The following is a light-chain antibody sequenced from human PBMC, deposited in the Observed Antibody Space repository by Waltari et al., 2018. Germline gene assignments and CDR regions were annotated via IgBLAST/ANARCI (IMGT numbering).Light chain of an antibody. CDR2: RND. V-gene: IGLV1-47*01. J-gene: IGLJ3*02. CDR1: SSNIGSSF. Sequence: QSVLTQPPSASGTPGQRVTISCSGSSSNIGSSFVCWYQHLPGTAPKLLIYRNDQRPSGVPDRFSGSRSGTSASLAISGLRSEVEADYYCAAWDDSLTVRFGGGTKLTVL. CDR3: AAWDDSLTVR.